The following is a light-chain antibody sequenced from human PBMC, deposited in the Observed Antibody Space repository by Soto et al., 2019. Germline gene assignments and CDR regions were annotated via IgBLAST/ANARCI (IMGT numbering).Light chain of an antibody. CDR2: AAA. CDR1: QGINNW. Sequence: DIQMTQSPSSVSASIGDRVTITCRASQGINNWLAWYQQKPGKAPKLLIYAAASLQSRVPSRFSGSGFGTDFTLTISSLQPEDFATYYCQQANSFSGLTFGGGTKVEIK. V-gene: IGKV1-12*01. J-gene: IGKJ4*01. CDR3: QQANSFSGLT.